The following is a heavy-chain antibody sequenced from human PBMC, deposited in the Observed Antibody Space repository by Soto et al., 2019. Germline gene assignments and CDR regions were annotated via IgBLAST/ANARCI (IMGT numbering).Heavy chain of an antibody. V-gene: IGHV3-9*01. CDR1: GFTFDNYA. D-gene: IGHD3-10*01. Sequence: SLKISCAASGFTFDNYAMHWVRQVPGKGLEWVSGISWNSGSVAYADSVKGRFTISRDNAKNSLYLQMNSLRTEDTALYYCGKDMDSGLDPPIDYWGQGTLVTVSS. CDR2: ISWNSGSV. J-gene: IGHJ4*02. CDR3: GKDMDSGLDPPIDY.